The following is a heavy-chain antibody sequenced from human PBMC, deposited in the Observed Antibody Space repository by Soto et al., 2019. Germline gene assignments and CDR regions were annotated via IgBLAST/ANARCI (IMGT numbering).Heavy chain of an antibody. CDR3: ARVAYCGGDCFALGY. V-gene: IGHV3-33*01. D-gene: IGHD2-21*02. CDR1: GFTFSSYG. CDR2: IWYDGSNK. J-gene: IGHJ4*02. Sequence: VQLVESGGGVVQPGRSLRLSCAASGFTFSSYGMHWFRQAPGKGLEWVAVIWYDGSNKYYADSVKGRFTISRDNSKNTLYLQMNSLRAEDTAVYYCARVAYCGGDCFALGYWGQGTLVTVSS.